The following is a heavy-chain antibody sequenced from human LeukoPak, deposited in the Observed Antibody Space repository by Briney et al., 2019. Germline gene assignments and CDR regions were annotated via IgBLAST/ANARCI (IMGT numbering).Heavy chain of an antibody. Sequence: GASVKVSCKASGYTFTTYGIIWVRQATGQGLEWMGWISAYNANTNNAQKLHDRVTMTTDTSTTTAYMELRSLRSDDTAVYYCARGGSITTIRGVIITDAFDIWGQGTMVTVSS. J-gene: IGHJ3*02. V-gene: IGHV1-18*01. CDR2: ISAYNANT. CDR1: GYTFTTYG. D-gene: IGHD3-10*01. CDR3: ARGGSITTIRGVIITDAFDI.